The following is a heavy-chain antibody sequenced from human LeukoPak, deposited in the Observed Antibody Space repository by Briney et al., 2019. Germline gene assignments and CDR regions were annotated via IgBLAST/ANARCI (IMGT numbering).Heavy chain of an antibody. D-gene: IGHD4-17*01. J-gene: IGHJ4*02. CDR2: IYYSGST. CDR1: GGSFSSGGCY. CDR3: ARDHPYGDYGFDY. Sequence: SETLSLTCTVSGGSFSSGGCYRSWIRQHPGKGLEWIGYIYYSGSTYYHPSLKSRVTISVDTSKNQFSLKLSSVTAADTAVYYCARDHPYGDYGFDYWGQGTLVTVSS. V-gene: IGHV4-31*03.